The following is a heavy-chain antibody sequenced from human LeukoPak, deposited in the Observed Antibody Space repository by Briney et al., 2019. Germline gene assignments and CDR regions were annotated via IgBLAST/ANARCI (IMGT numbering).Heavy chain of an antibody. V-gene: IGHV4-39*01. CDR2: IYYSGSA. J-gene: IGHJ4*02. D-gene: IGHD6-13*01. CDR1: GGSISSSSYY. Sequence: SETLSLTCTVSGGSISSSSYYWGWIRQPPGRGLEWIGSIYYSGSAYYNPSLKSRVTISVDTSKNQFSLKLSSVTAADTAVYYCARIAAAGTSSDYWGQGTLVTVSS. CDR3: ARIAAAGTSSDY.